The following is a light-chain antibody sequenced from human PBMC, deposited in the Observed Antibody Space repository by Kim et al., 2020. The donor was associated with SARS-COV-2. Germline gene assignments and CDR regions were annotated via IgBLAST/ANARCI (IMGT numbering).Light chain of an antibody. Sequence: DIQLTQSPSSLSVSVGDRVTITCQASHDITNYLNWYQQKPGKAPKLLIYAASDLQRGVPSRFSGSGSGTDFTFTISSLQPEDVATYDCNKFHDLPYTFGRGTKLEI. CDR1: HDITNY. CDR3: NKFHDLPYT. J-gene: IGKJ2*01. V-gene: IGKV1-33*01. CDR2: AAS.